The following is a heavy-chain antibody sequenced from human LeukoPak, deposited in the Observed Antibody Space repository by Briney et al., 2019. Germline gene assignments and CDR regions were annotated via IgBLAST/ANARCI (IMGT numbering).Heavy chain of an antibody. CDR3: ARPYSYGYQSEYFQH. CDR1: GFIFGNYY. CDR2: IKQDGSEK. Sequence: GGSLRLSCEASGFIFGNYYMSWVRQAPGKGLEWVANIKQDGSEKYYVDSVKGRFTISRDNAKNSLYLQTNSLRAEDTAVYYCARPYSYGYQSEYFQHWGQGTLVTVSS. V-gene: IGHV3-7*01. J-gene: IGHJ1*01. D-gene: IGHD5-18*01.